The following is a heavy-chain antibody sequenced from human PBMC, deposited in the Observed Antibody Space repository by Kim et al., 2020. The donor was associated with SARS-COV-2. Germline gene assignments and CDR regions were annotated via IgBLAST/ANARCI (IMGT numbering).Heavy chain of an antibody. Sequence: VKGRFTISRDNAKNSLSLQMNSLRAEDTAVYYCARQPTESWGYYYGMDVWGQGTTVTVSS. V-gene: IGHV3-21*01. CDR3: ARQPTESWGYYYGMDV. J-gene: IGHJ6*02. D-gene: IGHD4-17*01.